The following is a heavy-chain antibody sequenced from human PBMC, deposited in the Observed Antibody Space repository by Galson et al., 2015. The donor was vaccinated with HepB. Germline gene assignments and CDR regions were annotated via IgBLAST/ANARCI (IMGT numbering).Heavy chain of an antibody. CDR1: GFSFSTYS. J-gene: IGHJ4*02. Sequence: SLRLSCAASGFSFSTYSMNWVRQAPGEGLEWVSYISSSSSTIYYADSVKGRFTISRDNAKNSLYLQMNSLRAEDTAVYYCARDRTTVTNYFDYWGQGTLVTVSS. V-gene: IGHV3-48*04. CDR3: ARDRTTVTNYFDY. CDR2: ISSSSSTI. D-gene: IGHD4-17*01.